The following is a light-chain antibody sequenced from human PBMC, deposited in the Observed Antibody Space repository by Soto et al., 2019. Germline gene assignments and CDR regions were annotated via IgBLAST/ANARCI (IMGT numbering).Light chain of an antibody. V-gene: IGLV1-44*01. CDR3: AAWDDSLNGYV. CDR2: SYN. CDR1: SSNIGSNT. Sequence: QSVLTQPPSASGTPGQRVTISCSGSSSNIGSNTVNWYQQLPATAPKLLIYSYNQRPSGVPDRFSGSKSVTSASLAISGLQSEDEADYYCAAWDDSLNGYVFGTGTKLTVL. J-gene: IGLJ1*01.